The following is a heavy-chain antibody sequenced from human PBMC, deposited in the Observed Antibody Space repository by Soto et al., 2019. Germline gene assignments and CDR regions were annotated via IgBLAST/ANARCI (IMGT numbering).Heavy chain of an antibody. CDR1: GFTFSNYG. Sequence: GGSLRLSCAASGFTFSNYGMHWVRQAPGKGLEWVAVISYDGNNRYYGDSVKGRFTISRDNSKKTVYLQMNSLRVEDTAVYYCASTWSGYYYFDSWGQGTLVTVSS. J-gene: IGHJ4*02. V-gene: IGHV3-30*03. D-gene: IGHD3-3*01. CDR2: ISYDGNNR. CDR3: ASTWSGYYYFDS.